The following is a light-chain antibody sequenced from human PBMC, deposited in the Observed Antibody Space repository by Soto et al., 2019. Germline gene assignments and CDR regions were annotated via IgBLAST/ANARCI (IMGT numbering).Light chain of an antibody. J-gene: IGKJ4*01. V-gene: IGKV3-20*01. Sequence: EIVMTQSPATLTLSPGERATLSCRASQSLSSNNLAWYQQRPGQAPRLLIYAAASRAAGVPDRFSGSGSGTDFTLTITRLGPEDFAVYFCQQYDTSPLTFGGGTKVDIK. CDR3: QQYDTSPLT. CDR1: QSLSSNN. CDR2: AAA.